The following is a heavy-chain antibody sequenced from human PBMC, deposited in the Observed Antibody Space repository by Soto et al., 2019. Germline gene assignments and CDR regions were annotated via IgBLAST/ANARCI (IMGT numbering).Heavy chain of an antibody. CDR2: ISGSGGST. J-gene: IGHJ4*02. V-gene: IGHV3-23*01. CDR1: GFTFSSYA. D-gene: IGHD3-10*01. Sequence: EVQLLESGGGLVQPGGSLRVSCAASGFTFSSYAMSWVSQAPGKGMEWVSAISGSGGSTYYADSVKGRFTISRDNSKNTRSLQRNSLRSEDTAVYYCTNNGDYGAGSRLDYGGQGTLVTVSS. CDR3: TNNGDYGAGSRLDY.